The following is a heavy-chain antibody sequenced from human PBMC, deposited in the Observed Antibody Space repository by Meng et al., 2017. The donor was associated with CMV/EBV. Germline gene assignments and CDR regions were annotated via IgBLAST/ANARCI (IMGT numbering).Heavy chain of an antibody. CDR3: ARDRLPLYYYDSSGRNAFDI. D-gene: IGHD3-22*01. CDR2: ISSSGSTI. J-gene: IGHJ3*02. V-gene: IGHV3-48*03. Sequence: GESLKISCAASGFIFSSYEMNWVRQAPGKGLEWVSYISSSGSTIYYADSVKGRFTISRDNAKNSLYLQMNSLRAEDTAVYYCARDRLPLYYYDSSGRNAFDIWGQGTMVTVSS. CDR1: GFIFSSYE.